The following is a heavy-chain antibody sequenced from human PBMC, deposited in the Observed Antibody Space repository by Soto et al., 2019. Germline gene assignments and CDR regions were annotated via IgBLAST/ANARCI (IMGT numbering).Heavy chain of an antibody. CDR1: GFTFGDYG. CDR2: IRSKSYGKTT. D-gene: IGHD4-17*01. V-gene: IGHV3-49*03. Sequence: GGSLRLSCSTSGFTFGDYGMTWFRQAPGKGLEWVGLIRSKSYGKTTEYAASATDRFTISRDDSKRIAYLQMNSLKADDTAVYYCTRERWDYGEPQWYFDLWGRGTLVTVSS. CDR3: TRERWDYGEPQWYFDL. J-gene: IGHJ2*01.